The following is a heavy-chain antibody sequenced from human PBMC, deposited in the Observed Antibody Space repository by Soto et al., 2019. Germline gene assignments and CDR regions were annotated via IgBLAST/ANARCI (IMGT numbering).Heavy chain of an antibody. J-gene: IGHJ4*02. CDR2: IIPIFGTA. CDR3: ARADIVAIYFDF. V-gene: IGHV1-69*01. D-gene: IGHD5-12*01. Sequence: TLALTSSGGTLSGDVSSRVRLDTGQGLEWMGGIIPIFGTANYAQKFQGRVTITADESTSTAYMELSSLRSEDTAVSYRARADIVAIYFDFSRQRLLLNGSA. CDR1: GGTLSGDV.